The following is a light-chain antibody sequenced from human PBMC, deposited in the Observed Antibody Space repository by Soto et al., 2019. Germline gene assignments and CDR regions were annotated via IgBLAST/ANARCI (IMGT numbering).Light chain of an antibody. J-gene: IGKJ4*01. Sequence: DIQMTQSPSTLSASVGDRVTITCRANQSISNWLAWYQQRPGKAPNVLIYDASSLQSGVPSRFSGSGYGREFTLSISNLQPDDLATYYCQQYNSSPLTFGGGTKVDIK. V-gene: IGKV1-5*01. CDR1: QSISNW. CDR2: DAS. CDR3: QQYNSSPLT.